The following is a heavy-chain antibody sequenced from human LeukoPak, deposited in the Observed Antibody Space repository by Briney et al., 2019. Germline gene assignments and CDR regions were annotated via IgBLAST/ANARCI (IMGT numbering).Heavy chain of an antibody. Sequence: GGSLRLSCAASGFTFSSYGMHWVRQAPGKGLEWVAVIWYDGSNKYYADSVKGRFTISRDNSKNTLYLQMNSLRAEDTAVYYCARGDYYDSSGYLYYFDYWGQGTLVTVSS. CDR1: GFTFSSYG. CDR3: ARGDYYDSSGYLYYFDY. D-gene: IGHD3-22*01. J-gene: IGHJ4*02. V-gene: IGHV3-33*01. CDR2: IWYDGSNK.